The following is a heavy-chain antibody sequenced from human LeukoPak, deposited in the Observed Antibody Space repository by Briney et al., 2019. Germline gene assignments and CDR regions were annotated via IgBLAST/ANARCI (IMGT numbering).Heavy chain of an antibody. D-gene: IGHD4/OR15-4a*01. CDR3: ARVARSREVLTYYFDY. V-gene: IGHV4-59*01. Sequence: PSETLSLTCTVSGGSISSYYWSWIRQPPGKGLEWIGYIYYSGSTNYNPSLKSPVTISVDTSKNQFSLKLSSVTAADTAVYYCARVARSREVLTYYFDYWGQGTLVTVSS. CDR1: GGSISSYY. J-gene: IGHJ4*02. CDR2: IYYSGST.